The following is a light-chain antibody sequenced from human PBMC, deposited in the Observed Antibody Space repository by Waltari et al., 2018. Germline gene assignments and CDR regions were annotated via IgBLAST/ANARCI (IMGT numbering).Light chain of an antibody. J-gene: IGKJ1*01. V-gene: IGKV4-1*01. CDR1: QSVLYSSINKTY. CDR2: WAS. Sequence: DIVMTQSPDSLTVSLGERATINCKSSQSVLYSSINKTYLAWYQQTPGQPPKLLIYWASTRDSGVPDRFSGSGSGTDFTLTISSLQAEDVAVYYCQQYYTTPWTFGQGTQVEIK. CDR3: QQYYTTPWT.